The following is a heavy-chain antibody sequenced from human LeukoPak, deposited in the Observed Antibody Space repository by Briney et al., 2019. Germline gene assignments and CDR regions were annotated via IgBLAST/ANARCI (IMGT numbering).Heavy chain of an antibody. D-gene: IGHD6-19*01. CDR2: ISAYNGNT. V-gene: IGHV1-18*01. J-gene: IGHJ4*02. CDR1: GGTFSSYA. Sequence: GASVKVSCKASGGTFSSYAISWVRQAPGQGLEWMGWISAYNGNTNYAQKVQGRVTMTTDTSTTTVYMELRSLRSDDTAVYYCARGRAVAGTVNDYWGQGTLVTVSS. CDR3: ARGRAVAGTVNDY.